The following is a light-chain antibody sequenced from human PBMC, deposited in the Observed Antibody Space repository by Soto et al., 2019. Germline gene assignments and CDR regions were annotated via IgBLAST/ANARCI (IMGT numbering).Light chain of an antibody. J-gene: IGLJ1*01. CDR3: ISYKSSSTLVYV. V-gene: IGLV2-14*01. CDR1: SSDVGGYNY. CDR2: EVS. Sequence: QSALTQPASVSGSPGQSITITCTGTSSDVGGYNYVSWYQQHPGKAPKVMIYEVSNRPSGVSNRFSGSKSGNTASLTISGLQAEXEADYYCISYKSSSTLVYVFGTGTKVTVL.